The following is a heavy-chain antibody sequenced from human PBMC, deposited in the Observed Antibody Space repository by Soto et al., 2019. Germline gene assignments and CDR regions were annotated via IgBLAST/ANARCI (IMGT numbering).Heavy chain of an antibody. CDR2: IYYSGST. CDR3: ARVAPPSIDTAMVTGFDY. J-gene: IGHJ4*01. Sequence: TLSLTCTVSGGSISSGGYYWSWIRQHPGKGPEWIGYIYYSGSTYYNPSLKSRVTISVDTSKNQFSLKLSSVTAADTAVYYCARVAPPSIDTAMVTGFDYWGQGTLVTVSS. CDR1: GGSISSGGYY. V-gene: IGHV4-31*03. D-gene: IGHD5-18*01.